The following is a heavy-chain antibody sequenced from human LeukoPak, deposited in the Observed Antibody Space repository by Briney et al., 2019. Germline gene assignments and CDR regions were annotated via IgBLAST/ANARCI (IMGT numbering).Heavy chain of an antibody. CDR3: ARWLYGSGNCFDY. Sequence: ASVKVSCKASGGTFSSYAINWVRQATGQGLEWMGWMNPNSGNTGYAQKFQGRVTMTRNTSISTAYMELSSLRSEDTAVYYCARWLYGSGNCFDYWGQGTLVTVSS. CDR2: MNPNSGNT. D-gene: IGHD3-10*01. J-gene: IGHJ4*02. V-gene: IGHV1-8*02. CDR1: GGTFSSYA.